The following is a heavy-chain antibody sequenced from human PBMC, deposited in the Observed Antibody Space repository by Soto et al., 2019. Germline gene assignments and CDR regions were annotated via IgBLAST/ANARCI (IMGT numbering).Heavy chain of an antibody. CDR3: TRAERFPRSWFDP. V-gene: IGHV3-21*01. Sequence: GGSLRLSCAASGFTFTRYSMNWVRQAPGKGLEWVSSISSTTNYIYYADSMKGRFTVSRDNAKNSVYLEMNSLTAADTAMYFCTRAERFPRSWFDPWGQGTQVTVSS. D-gene: IGHD3-10*01. CDR1: GFTFTRYS. CDR2: ISSTTNYI. J-gene: IGHJ5*02.